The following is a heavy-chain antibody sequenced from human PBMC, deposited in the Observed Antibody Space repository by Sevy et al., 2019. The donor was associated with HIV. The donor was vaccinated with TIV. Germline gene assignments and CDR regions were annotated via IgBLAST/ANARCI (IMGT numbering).Heavy chain of an antibody. Sequence: GGSLRLSCAASGFTFSSYWMHWVRQAPGKGLVWVSRINSDGSSTSYADSVKGRFTISRDNAKNTLYLQMNSLRAEDTAVCYCAKSDDSSGNYYYYGMDVWGQGTTVTVSS. V-gene: IGHV3-74*01. D-gene: IGHD3-22*01. CDR2: INSDGSST. J-gene: IGHJ6*02. CDR3: AKSDDSSGNYYYYGMDV. CDR1: GFTFSSYW.